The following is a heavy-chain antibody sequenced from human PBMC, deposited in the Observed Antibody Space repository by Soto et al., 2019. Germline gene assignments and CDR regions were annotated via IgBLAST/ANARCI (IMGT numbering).Heavy chain of an antibody. CDR2: INPNSGGT. V-gene: IGHV1-2*04. J-gene: IGHJ4*02. CDR1: GYTFTGYY. Sequence: ASVKVSCKASGYTFTGYYMHWVRQAPGQGFEWMGWINPNSGGTNYAQKFQGWVTMTRDTSTSTVYMELTSLRSEDTAVYYCARDYPQQQARHGFYFDYWGQGTPVTVSS. D-gene: IGHD6-13*01. CDR3: ARDYPQQQARHGFYFDY.